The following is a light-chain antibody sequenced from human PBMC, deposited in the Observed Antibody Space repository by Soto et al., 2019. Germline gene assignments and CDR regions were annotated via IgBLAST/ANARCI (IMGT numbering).Light chain of an antibody. V-gene: IGLV1-40*01. Sequence: QSVLTKPPSVSGAPGQRVTISCTGSTSNIGAGYDVHWYQQLPGAAPKLLIYGNINRPSGVPDRFSGSKSGTSASLAITGLQAEDEADYFCQSYDSSLSDSRVFGGGTKLTVL. J-gene: IGLJ2*01. CDR2: GNI. CDR1: TSNIGAGYD. CDR3: QSYDSSLSDSRV.